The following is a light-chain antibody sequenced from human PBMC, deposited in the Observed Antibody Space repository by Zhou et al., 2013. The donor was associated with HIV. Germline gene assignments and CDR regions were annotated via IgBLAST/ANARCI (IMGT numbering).Light chain of an antibody. V-gene: IGKV1-5*03. CDR1: QSINAW. Sequence: DIQMTQSPSTLSASVGDRVTITCRASQSINAWLAWYQQKPGKAPKLLIYKASSLESGVPIRFSGSGSGTEFTLTISSLQPDDFATYYCQQFNNYPHTFGQGTKLEIK. J-gene: IGKJ2*01. CDR2: KAS. CDR3: QQFNNYPHT.